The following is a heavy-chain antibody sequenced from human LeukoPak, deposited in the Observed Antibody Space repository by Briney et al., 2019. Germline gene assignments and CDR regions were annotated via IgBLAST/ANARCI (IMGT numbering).Heavy chain of an antibody. J-gene: IGHJ4*02. CDR2: IYYSGSA. CDR1: GGSLTSGDYH. V-gene: IGHV4-30-4*08. CDR3: AREGPDYSNPFDY. Sequence: PSETLSLTCTVSGGSLTSGDYHWSWIRQPPGKGREWIGYIYYSGSAYYNSSLKSRVVMSVDTSKKQFSLRLTSVTAADTAVYYCAREGPDYSNPFDYWGQGTLVTVSS. D-gene: IGHD4-11*01.